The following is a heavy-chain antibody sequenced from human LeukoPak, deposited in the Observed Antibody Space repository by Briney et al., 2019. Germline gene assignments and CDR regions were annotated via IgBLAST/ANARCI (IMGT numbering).Heavy chain of an antibody. V-gene: IGHV3-74*01. CDR2: IKSDGSTT. J-gene: IGHJ4*02. CDR3: ARVVDTHFDY. CDR1: GFTFSSYW. Sequence: GGSLRLSCAASGFTFSSYWMHWVRQAPGKRLVWVSRIKSDGSTTTYADSVKGRFTISRDNAKNTLYLQMNSLRAEDTAVYYCARVVDTHFDYWGQGTLVTVSS. D-gene: IGHD5-18*01.